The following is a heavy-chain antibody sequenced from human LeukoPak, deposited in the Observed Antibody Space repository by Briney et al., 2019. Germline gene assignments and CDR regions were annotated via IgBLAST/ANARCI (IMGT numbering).Heavy chain of an antibody. CDR1: GFIFGDYD. CDR2: IRSKTYGGAT. CDR3: TRRRGVMMGGTWGHFYYYMDV. Sequence: GGSLRLSCTASGFIFGDYDMSWVRQAPGKGLEWVGFIRSKTYGGATEYAAPVKDRFTISRDDSKSIAYLQMNSLKTEDSAVYYCTRRRGVMMGGTWGHFYYYMDVWGKGTTVTISS. D-gene: IGHD1-26*01. V-gene: IGHV3-49*04. J-gene: IGHJ6*03.